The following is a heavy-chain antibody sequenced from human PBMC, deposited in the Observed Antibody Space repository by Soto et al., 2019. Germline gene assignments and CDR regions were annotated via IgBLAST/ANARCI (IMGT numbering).Heavy chain of an antibody. V-gene: IGHV1-18*04. D-gene: IGHD1-1*01. Sequence: PSVKVSCKASGHTFTTYGISWVRQAPGQGLEWMGWISPYNGTTKYAEKFQGEMTMTTDTATSTAYMDLRSLRSDDTAVYYCARDGERDTGLNFYYYLHGMDAWGQGTRVTVSS. J-gene: IGHJ6*02. CDR3: ARDGERDTGLNFYYYLHGMDA. CDR1: GHTFTTYG. CDR2: ISPYNGTT.